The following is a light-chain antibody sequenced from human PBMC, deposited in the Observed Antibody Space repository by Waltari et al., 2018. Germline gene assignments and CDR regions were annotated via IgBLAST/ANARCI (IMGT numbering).Light chain of an antibody. CDR1: SSDVGGNNY. CDR3: CSFAASYSAV. V-gene: IGLV2-11*01. CDR2: DVN. Sequence: QSALTQPRSVSGSLGQSVTISCTGTSSDVGGNNYVTWYQQHPGKAPKLMIYDVNKRPSGGPYRVSGSKSCNTASLTISGLQTGDEADYYCCSFAASYSAVFGGGTRLTVL. J-gene: IGLJ3*02.